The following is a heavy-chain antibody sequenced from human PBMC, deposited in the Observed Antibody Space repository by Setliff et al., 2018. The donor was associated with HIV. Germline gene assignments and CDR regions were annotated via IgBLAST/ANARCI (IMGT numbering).Heavy chain of an antibody. Sequence: SETLSLTCTVSGDSIRSSVYYWGWIRQPPGKGLEWIGSVHNSGTTYYNPSLKSRVTISVDTSKNQFSLKLTSVTAADTAVYYCARGSGYPWYFDLWGRGTLVTVS. CDR1: GDSIRSSVYY. V-gene: IGHV4-39*07. J-gene: IGHJ2*01. CDR2: VHNSGTT. D-gene: IGHD3-22*01. CDR3: ARGSGYPWYFDL.